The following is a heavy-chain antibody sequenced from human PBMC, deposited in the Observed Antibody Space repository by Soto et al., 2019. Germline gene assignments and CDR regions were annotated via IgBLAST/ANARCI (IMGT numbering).Heavy chain of an antibody. Sequence: QVQLVESGEGVVQPGRSLRLSCAASGFTFSSYGMHWVRQAPGKGLEWVAVISYDGSNKYYADSVKGRFTISRDNSKNTLYLQMNSLRAEDTAVYYCAKLPDPLYYFDYWGQGTLVTVSS. CDR2: ISYDGSNK. V-gene: IGHV3-30*18. J-gene: IGHJ4*02. CDR1: GFTFSSYG. CDR3: AKLPDPLYYFDY.